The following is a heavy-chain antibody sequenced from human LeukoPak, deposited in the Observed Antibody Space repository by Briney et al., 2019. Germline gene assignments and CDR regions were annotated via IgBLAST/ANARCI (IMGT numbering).Heavy chain of an antibody. D-gene: IGHD3-3*01. CDR2: IYYSGST. CDR1: GGSLSSSSYF. J-gene: IGHJ4*02. CDR3: ARRFRRGYDFVSGGHYFDY. Sequence: SETLSLTCTVSGGSLSSSSYFWGWVRQSPRKGLEWIGNIYYSGSTYYNPSLRSRVTISVDTSKNQFSLKLSSVTAADTAAYYCARRFRRGYDFVSGGHYFDYWGQGTLVTVSS. V-gene: IGHV4-39*01.